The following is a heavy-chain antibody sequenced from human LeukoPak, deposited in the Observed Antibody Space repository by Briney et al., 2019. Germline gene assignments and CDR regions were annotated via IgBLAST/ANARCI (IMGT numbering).Heavy chain of an antibody. CDR3: ARSLSGYGNYYYGMDV. D-gene: IGHD5-12*01. Sequence: QPGRSLRLSCAASGFTFSSYAMHWVRQAPGKGLERVAVISYDGSNKYYADSVKGRFTISRDNSKNTLYLQMNSLRAEDTAVYYCARSLSGYGNYYYGMDVWGQGTTVTVSS. CDR2: ISYDGSNK. CDR1: GFTFSSYA. J-gene: IGHJ6*02. V-gene: IGHV3-30-3*01.